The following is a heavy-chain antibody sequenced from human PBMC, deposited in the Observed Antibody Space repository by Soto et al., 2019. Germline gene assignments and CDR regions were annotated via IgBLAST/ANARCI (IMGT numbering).Heavy chain of an antibody. CDR3: ARHQTTVVTPLIDY. CDR1: GYSFTSYW. Sequence: GDSLKISCKGSGYSFTSYWIGWVRQLPGKCLEWMGIIYPGDSDTRYSPSFQGQVTISADKSISTAYLQLSSLKASDPAMYYCARHQTTVVTPLIDYWGEGTLIAVSS. D-gene: IGHD4-17*01. J-gene: IGHJ4*02. V-gene: IGHV5-51*01. CDR2: IYPGDSDT.